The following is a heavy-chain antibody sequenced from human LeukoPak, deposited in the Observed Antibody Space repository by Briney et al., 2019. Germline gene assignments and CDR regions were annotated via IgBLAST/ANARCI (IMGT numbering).Heavy chain of an antibody. CDR3: ARDQRFGHFDS. Sequence: GGSLRLSCAASGFTFNVYNMNWVRQAPGKGLEWVSPISSSSIYIYYADSVKGRFTISRDNANNSLYLQMNSLRAEDTAVYYCARDQRFGHFDSWGQGTLVTVSS. CDR2: ISSSSIYI. V-gene: IGHV3-21*01. CDR1: GFTFNVYN. D-gene: IGHD3-10*01. J-gene: IGHJ4*02.